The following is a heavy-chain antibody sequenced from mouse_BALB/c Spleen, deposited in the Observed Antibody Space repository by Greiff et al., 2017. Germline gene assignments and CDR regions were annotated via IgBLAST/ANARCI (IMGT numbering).Heavy chain of an antibody. J-gene: IGHJ4*01. V-gene: IGHV2-9*02. D-gene: IGHD1-1*01. Sequence: QVQLQQSGPGLVAPSQSLSITCTVSGFSLTSYGVHWVRQPPGKGLEWLGVIWAGGSTNYNSALMSRLSISKDNSKSQVFLKMNSLQTDDTAMYYCAREGYYYGSSSYYAMDYWGQGTSVTVSS. CDR2: IWAGGST. CDR3: AREGYYYGSSSYYAMDY. CDR1: GFSLTSYG.